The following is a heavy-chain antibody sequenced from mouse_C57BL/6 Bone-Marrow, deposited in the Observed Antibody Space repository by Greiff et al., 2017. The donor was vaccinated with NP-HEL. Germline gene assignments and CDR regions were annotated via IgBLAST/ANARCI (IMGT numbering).Heavy chain of an antibody. CDR3: SVQLFACDYFGD. J-gene: IGHJ2*01. D-gene: IGHD3-3*01. CDR2: IRPNSGST. CDR1: GYTFTSYW. Sequence: QVQLQQPGAELVKPGASVKLSCKASGYTFTSYWMYWVQQRPGQGLAWIGMIRPNSGSTNYTEKFKSKVTLTVDKSYSTVYMQMSSLTSEDSAVYCYSVQLFACDYFGDRGQGITLTV. V-gene: IGHV1-64*01.